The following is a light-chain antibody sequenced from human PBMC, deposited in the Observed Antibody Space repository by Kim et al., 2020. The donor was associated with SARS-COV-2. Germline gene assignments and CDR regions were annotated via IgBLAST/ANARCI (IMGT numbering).Light chain of an antibody. Sequence: ELTQPPSVSVSPGQTASITCSGDKLGDKYACWYQQKPGQSPVLVIYQDSKRPSGIPERFSGSNSGNTATLTISGTQAMDEADYYCQAWDSSTWVFGGG. CDR3: QAWDSSTWV. V-gene: IGLV3-1*01. CDR2: QDS. J-gene: IGLJ3*02. CDR1: KLGDKY.